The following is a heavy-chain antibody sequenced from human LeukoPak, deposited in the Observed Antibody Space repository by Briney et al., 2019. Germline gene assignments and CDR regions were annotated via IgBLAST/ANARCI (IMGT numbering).Heavy chain of an antibody. CDR2: IYSGGST. CDR1: GFTVSSNY. CDR3: AKTTGITAAALDY. D-gene: IGHD6-13*01. J-gene: IGHJ4*02. Sequence: GGSLRLSCAASGFTVSSNYMSWVRQAPGKGLEWVSVIYSGGSTYYADSVKGRFTISRDNSKNTLYLQMNSLRAEDTGVYYCAKTTGITAAALDYWGQGTLVTVSS. V-gene: IGHV3-66*01.